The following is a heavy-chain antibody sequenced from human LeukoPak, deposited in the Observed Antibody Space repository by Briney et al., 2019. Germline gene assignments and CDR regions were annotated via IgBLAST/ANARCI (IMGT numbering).Heavy chain of an antibody. CDR3: ARMKGSGYDLML. CDR1: GYSFTSYW. Sequence: GESLRISRKGSGYSFTSYWISWVRQMPGKGLEWMGRIDPSDSYTNYSPSFQGHVTISADKSISTAYLQGSSLKASDSAMYYCARMKGSGYDLMLWGQGTLVTVSS. V-gene: IGHV5-10-1*01. D-gene: IGHD5-12*01. J-gene: IGHJ4*02. CDR2: IDPSDSYT.